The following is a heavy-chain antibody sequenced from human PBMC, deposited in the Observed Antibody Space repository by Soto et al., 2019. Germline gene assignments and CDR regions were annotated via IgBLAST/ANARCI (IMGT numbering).Heavy chain of an antibody. CDR2: INPNGGVT. Sequence: ASVKVSCKTSGDSFNDYYIHWVRQAPGQGLEWMGWINPNGGVTKYAQKFRGRVTVTRDTSIRTVFMELSSLRSDDTAVYYCARESGGATATLDYYYFYMDVWGKGTTVTVSS. J-gene: IGHJ6*03. D-gene: IGHD5-12*01. CDR1: GDSFNDYY. V-gene: IGHV1-2*02. CDR3: ARESGGATATLDYYYFYMDV.